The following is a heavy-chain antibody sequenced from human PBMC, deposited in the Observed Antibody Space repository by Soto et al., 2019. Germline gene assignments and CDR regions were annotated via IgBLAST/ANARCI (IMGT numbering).Heavy chain of an antibody. J-gene: IGHJ6*03. CDR1: GFTFSSYS. CDR2: ISSSSSYI. V-gene: IGHV3-21*01. Sequence: EVQLVESGGGLVKPGGSLRLSCAASGFTFSSYSMNWVRQAPGKGLEWVSSISSSSSYIYYADSVKGRFTISRDNAKNSLYLQMNSLRAEDTAVYYCARKRRSGYCSSTSCPYYYYYYMDVWGKGTTVTVSS. D-gene: IGHD2-2*01. CDR3: ARKRRSGYCSSTSCPYYYYYYMDV.